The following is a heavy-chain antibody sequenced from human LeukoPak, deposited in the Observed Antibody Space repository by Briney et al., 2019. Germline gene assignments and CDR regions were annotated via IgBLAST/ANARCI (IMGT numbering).Heavy chain of an antibody. Sequence: PETLSLTCTVSGGSISSYYWSWIRQPPGKGLEWIGYIYYSGSTNYNPSLKSRVTISVDTSKNQFSLKLSSVTAADTAVYYCARAPLDYYDSSGYFDYWGQGTLVTVSS. J-gene: IGHJ4*02. D-gene: IGHD3-22*01. CDR3: ARAPLDYYDSSGYFDY. CDR2: IYYSGST. V-gene: IGHV4-59*01. CDR1: GGSISSYY.